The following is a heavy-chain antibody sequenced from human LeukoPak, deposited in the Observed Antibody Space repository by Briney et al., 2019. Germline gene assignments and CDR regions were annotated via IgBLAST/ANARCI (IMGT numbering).Heavy chain of an antibody. CDR2: YYTSEST. CDR1: GDSISNYY. D-gene: IGHD3-22*01. Sequence: SETLSLTCTVSGDSISNYYWSWIRQPAGKGLEWIGRYYTSESTDYNPSLKSRVTMSVDTSKNQFFLKLSSVTAADTAVYYCARDGDYYDSSGSFDSWGQGTLVTVSS. J-gene: IGHJ4*02. CDR3: ARDGDYYDSSGSFDS. V-gene: IGHV4-4*07.